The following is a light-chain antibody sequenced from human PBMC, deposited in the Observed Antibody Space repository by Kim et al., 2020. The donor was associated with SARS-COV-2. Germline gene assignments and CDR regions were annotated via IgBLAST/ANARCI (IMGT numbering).Light chain of an antibody. CDR2: GAS. Sequence: EIVMTQSPATLSVSPGERATLSCRASQSVSSNLAWYQQKPGQAPRLLIYGASTRAPGIPVRFSGSGSWTDFTLTIYSLQSEDFAVYYCHQYNDWPPLTFGGGTKVDIK. J-gene: IGKJ4*01. CDR3: HQYNDWPPLT. V-gene: IGKV3-15*01. CDR1: QSVSSN.